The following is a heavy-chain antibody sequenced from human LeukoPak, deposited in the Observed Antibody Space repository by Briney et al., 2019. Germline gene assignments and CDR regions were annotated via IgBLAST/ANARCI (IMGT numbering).Heavy chain of an antibody. CDR2: IYYSGST. CDR3: ARDPDNGYNWFDP. D-gene: IGHD2-8*01. V-gene: IGHV4-59*12. J-gene: IGHJ5*02. CDR1: GGSISSYY. Sequence: PSETLSLTCTVSGGSISSYYWSWIRQPPGKGLEWIGYIYYSGSTNYNPSLKSRVTISVDTSKNQFSLKLSSVTAADTAVYYCARDPDNGYNWFDPWGQGTLVTVSS.